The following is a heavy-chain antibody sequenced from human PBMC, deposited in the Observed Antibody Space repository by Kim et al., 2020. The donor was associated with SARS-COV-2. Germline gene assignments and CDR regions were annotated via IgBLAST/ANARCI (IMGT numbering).Heavy chain of an antibody. Sequence: ASVKVSCKASGYTFTSYYMHWVRQAPGQGLEWMGIINPSGGSSSYAQKFQGRVTMTRDTSTSTVYMELSSLSSEDTAGDYCAKALPSYYDGSGFQSHSGM. CDR1: GYTFTSYY. J-gene: IGHJ6*01. V-gene: IGHV1-46*01. CDR2: INPSGGSS. CDR3: AKALPSYYDGSGFQSHSGM. D-gene: IGHD3-22*01.